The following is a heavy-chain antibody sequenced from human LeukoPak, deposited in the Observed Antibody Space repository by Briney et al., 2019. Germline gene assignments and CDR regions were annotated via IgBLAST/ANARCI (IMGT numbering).Heavy chain of an antibody. D-gene: IGHD3-10*01. Sequence: GGSLRLSCAASGFTFSSYGMSWVRQAPGKGLEWVSAISGSGGSTYYADSVKGRFTISRDNSKNTLYLQMNSLRAEDTAVYYCAKGGRTGKSISMIRGVRNYYYYMDVWGKGTTVTISS. V-gene: IGHV3-23*01. J-gene: IGHJ6*03. CDR2: ISGSGGST. CDR1: GFTFSSYG. CDR3: AKGGRTGKSISMIRGVRNYYYYMDV.